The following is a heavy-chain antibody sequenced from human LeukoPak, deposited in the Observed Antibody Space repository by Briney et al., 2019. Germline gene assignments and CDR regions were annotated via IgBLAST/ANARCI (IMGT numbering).Heavy chain of an antibody. Sequence: ASVKVSCKASGYTFTSYGISWVRQAPGQGLEWMGWISAYNGNTNYAQKLQGRVTMTTGTSTSTAYMELRSLRSDDTAVYYCARVEYCSGGSCDSLDYWGQGTLVTVSS. J-gene: IGHJ4*02. CDR3: ARVEYCSGGSCDSLDY. CDR2: ISAYNGNT. CDR1: GYTFTSYG. V-gene: IGHV1-18*01. D-gene: IGHD2-15*01.